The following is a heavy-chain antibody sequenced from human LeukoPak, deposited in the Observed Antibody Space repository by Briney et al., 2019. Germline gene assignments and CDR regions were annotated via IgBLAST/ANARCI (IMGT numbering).Heavy chain of an antibody. CDR1: GFTFSSYG. CDR3: AKRGPYSSSSVYFDY. V-gene: IGHV3-23*01. D-gene: IGHD6-6*01. Sequence: GGSLRLSCAVSGFTFSSYGMSWVRQAPGKGLEWVSAISDSGSDTYYADSVKGRFTISKDNSKNTLYLRMNSLRADDTAVYYCAKRGPYSSSSVYFDYWGQGPLVTVSS. CDR2: ISDSGSDT. J-gene: IGHJ4*02.